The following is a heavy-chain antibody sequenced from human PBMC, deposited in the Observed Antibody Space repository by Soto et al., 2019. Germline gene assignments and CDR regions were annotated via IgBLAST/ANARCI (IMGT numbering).Heavy chain of an antibody. CDR3: ARSLPRMDV. CDR2: IIPIFGTA. V-gene: IGHV1-69*12. CDR1: GGTFSSYA. J-gene: IGHJ6*02. D-gene: IGHD1-26*01. Sequence: QVQLVQSGAEVKKPGYSVKVSCKASGGTFSSYAISWVRQAPGQGLEWMGGIIPIFGTANYAQKLQGRVKITADEITITAYMELSSLRSDDTAVYYCARSLPRMDVWGQGTTVTVSS.